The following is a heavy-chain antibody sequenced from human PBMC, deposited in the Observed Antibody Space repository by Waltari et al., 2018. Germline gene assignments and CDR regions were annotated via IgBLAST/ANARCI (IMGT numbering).Heavy chain of an antibody. CDR1: GGTFSSYA. D-gene: IGHD2-15*01. CDR2: IIPIFGTA. J-gene: IGHJ4*02. V-gene: IGHV1-69*13. CDR3: ARVPFDCSGGSCYFYY. Sequence: QVQLVQSGAEVKKPGSSVKVSCKASGGTFSSYAISWVRQAPGQGLEWMGGIIPIFGTANYAQKFQGRVTSTADESTSTAYMELSSLRSEDTAVYYCARVPFDCSGGSCYFYYWGQGTLVTVSS.